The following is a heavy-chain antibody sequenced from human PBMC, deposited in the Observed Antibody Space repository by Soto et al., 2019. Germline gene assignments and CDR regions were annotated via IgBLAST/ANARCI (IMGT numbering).Heavy chain of an antibody. CDR1: GFTFSSYG. CDR3: ANDRDDYYDSSGAPGY. Sequence: GGSLRLSCAASGFTFSSYGMHGVRQAPGKGLEWVAVIWYDGSNKYYADSVKGRFTISRDNSKNTLYLQMNSLRAEDTAVYYCANDRDDYYDSSGAPGYWGQGTLVTVSS. J-gene: IGHJ4*02. D-gene: IGHD3-22*01. CDR2: IWYDGSNK. V-gene: IGHV3-33*06.